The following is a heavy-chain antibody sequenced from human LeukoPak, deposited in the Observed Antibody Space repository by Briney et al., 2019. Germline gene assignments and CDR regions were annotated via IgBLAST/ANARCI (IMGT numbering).Heavy chain of an antibody. CDR2: IYSGGST. J-gene: IGHJ4*02. CDR1: GFTVSSNY. Sequence: PGGSLRLSCAASGFTVSSNYMSWVRQAPGKGLEWVSVIYSGGSTYNADSVKGRFTISRDNSKNTLYLQTNSLRADDTAVYYCARAGILTGYYLDYWGQGTLVTVSS. D-gene: IGHD3-9*01. CDR3: ARAGILTGYYLDY. V-gene: IGHV3-66*01.